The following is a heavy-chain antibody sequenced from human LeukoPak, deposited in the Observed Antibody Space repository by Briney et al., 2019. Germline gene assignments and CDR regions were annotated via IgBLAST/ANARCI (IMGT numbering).Heavy chain of an antibody. V-gene: IGHV4-4*02. J-gene: IGHJ3*02. Sequence: SGTLSLTCAVSGGSISSSNWWSWVRQPPGKGLEWIGEIYESGGTNYNPSLKSRVTISVDKSKNQFSLKVRSVTAADTAVYYCARDLFWIAAANTNNNAFDIWGQGTMVTVSS. D-gene: IGHD6-13*01. CDR2: IYESGGT. CDR3: ARDLFWIAAANTNNNAFDI. CDR1: GGSISSSNW.